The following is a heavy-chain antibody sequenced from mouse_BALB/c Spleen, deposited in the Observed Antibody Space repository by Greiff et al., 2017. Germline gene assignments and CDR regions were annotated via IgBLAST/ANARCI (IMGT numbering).Heavy chain of an antibody. D-gene: IGHD1-2*01. CDR3: ARIYGYYFDY. V-gene: IGHV3-2*02. Sequence: VQLKQSGPGLVKPSQSLSLTCTVTGYSITSDYAWNWIRQFPGNKLEWMGYISYSGSTSYNPSLKSRISITRDTSKNQFFLQLNSVTTEDTATYYCARIYGYYFDYWGQGTTLTVSS. CDR2: ISYSGST. J-gene: IGHJ2*01. CDR1: GYSITSDYA.